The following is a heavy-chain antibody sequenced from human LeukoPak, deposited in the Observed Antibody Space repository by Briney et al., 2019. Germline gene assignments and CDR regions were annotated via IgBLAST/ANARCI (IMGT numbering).Heavy chain of an antibody. CDR3: ARAGAIFDY. CDR1: GGSLSGYY. V-gene: IGHV4-34*01. CDR2: INHSGST. J-gene: IGHJ4*02. D-gene: IGHD1-26*01. Sequence: SETLSLTCAVYGGSLSGYYWSWIRQPPGKGLEWIGEINHSGSTNYNPSLKSRVTISVDTSKNQFSLKLSSVTAADTAVYYCARAGAIFDYWGQGTLVTVSS.